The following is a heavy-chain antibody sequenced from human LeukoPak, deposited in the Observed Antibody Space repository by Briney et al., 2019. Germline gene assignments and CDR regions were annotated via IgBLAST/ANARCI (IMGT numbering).Heavy chain of an antibody. CDR2: IWYDGSNK. CDR1: GFTFSSYG. V-gene: IGHV3-33*01. CDR3: ARALPNRDGYNKWYFDL. Sequence: GRSLRLSCAASGFTFSSYGMHWVRQAPGKGLEWVAVIWYDGSNKYYADSVKGRFTISRDNSKNTLYLQMNSLRAEDTAVYYCARALPNRDGYNKWYFDLWGRGTLVTVSS. D-gene: IGHD5-24*01. J-gene: IGHJ2*01.